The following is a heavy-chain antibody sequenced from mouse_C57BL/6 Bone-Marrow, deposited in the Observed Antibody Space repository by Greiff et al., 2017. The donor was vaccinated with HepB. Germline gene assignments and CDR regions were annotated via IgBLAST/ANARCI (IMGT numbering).Heavy chain of an antibody. J-gene: IGHJ2*01. CDR2: IWSGGST. Sequence: VMLVESGPGLVQPSQSLSITCTVSGFSLTSYGVHWVRQSPGKGLEWLGVIWSGGSTDYNAAFISRLSISKYNSKSQVFFKMNSLQADDTAIYYCARNRHYYGSSYYFDYWGQGTTLTVSS. V-gene: IGHV2-2*01. CDR1: GFSLTSYG. CDR3: ARNRHYYGSSYYFDY. D-gene: IGHD1-1*01.